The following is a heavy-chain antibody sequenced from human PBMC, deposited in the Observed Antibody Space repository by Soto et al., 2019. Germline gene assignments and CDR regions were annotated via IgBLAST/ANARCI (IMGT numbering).Heavy chain of an antibody. CDR3: AKDIDLDYGDYAPHNWFDP. CDR2: ISYDGSNK. CDR1: GFTFSSYA. V-gene: IGHV3-30-3*01. Sequence: GGSLRLSCAASGFTFSSYAMHWVRQAPGKGLEWVTVISYDGSNKYYADSVKGRFTISRDNSKNTLYLQMNSLRAEDTAVFYCAKDIDLDYGDYAPHNWFDPWGQGTLVTVSS. D-gene: IGHD4-17*01. J-gene: IGHJ5*02.